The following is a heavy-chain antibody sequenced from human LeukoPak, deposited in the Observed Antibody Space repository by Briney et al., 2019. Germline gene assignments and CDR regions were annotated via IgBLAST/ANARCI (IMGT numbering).Heavy chain of an antibody. CDR1: GFTFSGSA. D-gene: IGHD4-17*01. CDR2: IRSRANSYAT. J-gene: IGHJ4*02. V-gene: IGHV3-73*01. Sequence: GGSLRLSCAASGFTFSGSAMHWVRQASGKGLEWVGRIRSRANSYATAYAASVKGRFTISRDDSKNTAYLQMNSLETEDTAVYYCTRLAVTNDYWGQGTLVTVSS. CDR3: TRLAVTNDY.